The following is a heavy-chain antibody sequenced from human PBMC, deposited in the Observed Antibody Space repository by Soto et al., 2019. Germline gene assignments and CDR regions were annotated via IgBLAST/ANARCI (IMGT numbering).Heavy chain of an antibody. D-gene: IGHD1-20*01. J-gene: IGHJ4*02. CDR3: ARAERITGTAYYFDY. CDR2: IYYSGST. Sequence: SETLSLTCTVSGGSISSSSYYWGWIRQPPGKGLEWIGSIYYSGSTYYNPSLKSRVTISVDTSKNQFSLKLRSVTAADTAVYYCARAERITGTAYYFDYWGQGTLVTVSS. CDR1: GGSISSSSYY. V-gene: IGHV4-39*07.